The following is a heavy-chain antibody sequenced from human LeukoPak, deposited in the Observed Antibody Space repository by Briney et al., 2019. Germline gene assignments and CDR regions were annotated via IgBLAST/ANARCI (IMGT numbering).Heavy chain of an antibody. CDR3: ARHQMDTAMLRYDSSGYPHDAFDI. CDR2: IYYSGST. CDR1: GGSISSYY. D-gene: IGHD3-22*01. V-gene: IGHV4-59*05. Sequence: SETLSLTCTVSGGSISSYYWSWIRQPPGKGLEWIGSIYYSGSTYYNPSLKSRVTISVDTSKNQFSLKLSSVTAADTAVYYCARHQMDTAMLRYDSSGYPHDAFDIWGQGTMVTVSS. J-gene: IGHJ3*02.